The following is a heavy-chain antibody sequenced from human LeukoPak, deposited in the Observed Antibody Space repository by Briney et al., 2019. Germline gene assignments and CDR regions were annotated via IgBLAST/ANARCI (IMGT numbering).Heavy chain of an antibody. J-gene: IGHJ4*02. CDR1: GGSVSGYY. CDR2: IYYSGNT. CDR3: ARHNSDSSGYYYFDN. D-gene: IGHD3-22*01. V-gene: IGHV4-59*08. Sequence: PSETLSLTCTVSGGSVSGYYWSWIRQPPGKGLEWIAYIYYSGNTNYNPSLKSRVTLSVDTSKNQLSLRLSSVTAADTAMYYCARHNSDSSGYYYFDNWGQGTLVTVSS.